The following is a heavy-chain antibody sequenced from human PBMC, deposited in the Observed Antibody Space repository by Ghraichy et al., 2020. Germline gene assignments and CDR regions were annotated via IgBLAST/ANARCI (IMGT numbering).Heavy chain of an antibody. V-gene: IGHV3-20*04. J-gene: IGHJ3*01. D-gene: IGHD4-23*01. CDR1: GFTFHDFG. CDR3: AKNRMVTWEHAFDV. CDR2: INWNGQST. Sequence: GGSLRLSCEASGFTFHDFGMGWVRQVLGKDLEWISGINWNGQSTAYADSVRGRFIISRDNAKKSLYLQMNSLRTEDTAFYYCAKNRMVTWEHAFDVWGQGTLVNVSS.